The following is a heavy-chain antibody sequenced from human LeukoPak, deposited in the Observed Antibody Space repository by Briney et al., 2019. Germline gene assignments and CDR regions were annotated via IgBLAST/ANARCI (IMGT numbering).Heavy chain of an antibody. D-gene: IGHD6-13*01. CDR1: GYTFTGYY. CDR2: INPKSGGT. J-gene: IGHJ4*02. CDR3: ARDLAAAGGPEEYYFDY. Sequence: GASVKVSCKASGYTFTGYYMHWVRQAPGQGLEWMGWINPKSGGTNYAQKFQGRVTMTRDTSISTAYMELSRLRSDDTAVYYCARDLAAAGGPEEYYFDYWGQGTLVTVSS. V-gene: IGHV1-2*02.